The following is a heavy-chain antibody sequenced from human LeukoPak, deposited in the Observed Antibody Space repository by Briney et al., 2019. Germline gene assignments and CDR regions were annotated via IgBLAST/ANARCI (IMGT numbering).Heavy chain of an antibody. CDR1: GASISTYY. D-gene: IGHD1-14*01. Sequence: SETLSLTCTISGASISTYYWSWIRQPAGKGLEWIGRIYASGNTYKNPSLESRVTMSVDTSNNQFTLNLTSVTGADTAMYYCVKNGTLGSDFWGQGTQVTVSS. CDR3: VKNGTLGSDF. V-gene: IGHV4-4*07. CDR2: IYASGNT. J-gene: IGHJ4*02.